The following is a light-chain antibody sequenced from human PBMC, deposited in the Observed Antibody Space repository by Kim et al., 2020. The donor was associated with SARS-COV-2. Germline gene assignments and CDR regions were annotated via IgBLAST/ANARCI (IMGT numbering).Light chain of an antibody. CDR1: QSASSN. J-gene: IGKJ4*01. CDR2: DAS. CDR3: QQRNTWPFT. V-gene: IGKV3-11*01. Sequence: LSPGERATRSCRASQSASSNLAWYQQKPGQAPSLLIYDASKRATGIPARFSGSGSGTDFTLTISSLEPEDFAVYYCQQRNTWPFTFGGGTKVDIK.